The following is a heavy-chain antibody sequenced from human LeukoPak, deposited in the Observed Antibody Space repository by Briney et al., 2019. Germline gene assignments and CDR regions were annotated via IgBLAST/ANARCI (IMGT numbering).Heavy chain of an antibody. Sequence: PSETLSLTCTVSGGSINNYYWSWIRQPPGKELEWIGYIYYTGDTNYNPSLKSRVTILVDPSKNQFSLKLSSVTTADTAVYYCARGGGWYENWGQGTLVTVSS. D-gene: IGHD6-19*01. J-gene: IGHJ4*02. CDR2: IYYTGDT. CDR1: GGSINNYY. CDR3: ARGGGWYEN. V-gene: IGHV4-59*01.